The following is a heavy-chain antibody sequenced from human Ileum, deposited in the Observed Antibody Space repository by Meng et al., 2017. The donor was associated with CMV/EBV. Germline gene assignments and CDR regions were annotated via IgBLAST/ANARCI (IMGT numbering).Heavy chain of an antibody. V-gene: IGHV3-66*02. CDR3: ARAPFWSGYPDY. D-gene: IGHD3-3*01. CDR2: THSGDRT. J-gene: IGHJ4*02. Sequence: GGSLRLSCVVSGFTVSGNYMSWVRQAPGKGLEWVSLTHSGDRTYYADSVKGRFTFSRDNSKNTLYLRMNSLRADDTAVYYCARAPFWSGYPDYWGQGTRVTGSS. CDR1: GFTVSGNY.